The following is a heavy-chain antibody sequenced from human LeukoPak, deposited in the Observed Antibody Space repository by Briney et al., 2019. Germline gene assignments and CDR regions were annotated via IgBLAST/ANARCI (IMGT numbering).Heavy chain of an antibody. Sequence: GGSLRLSCAASGFTFSSYAMSWVRQAPGKGLEWVSVISGSSLSAYYADSVRGRFTISRDNSKNTLYLQMNSLRAEDTAVYYCAKEGVDTEGGFDYWGQGTLVTVSS. J-gene: IGHJ4*02. V-gene: IGHV3-23*01. CDR3: AKEGVDTEGGFDY. D-gene: IGHD5-18*01. CDR1: GFTFSSYA. CDR2: ISGSSLSA.